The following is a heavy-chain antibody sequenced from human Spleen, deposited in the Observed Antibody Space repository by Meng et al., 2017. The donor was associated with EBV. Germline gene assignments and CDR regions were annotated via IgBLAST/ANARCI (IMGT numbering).Heavy chain of an antibody. CDR1: EAPAPA. J-gene: IGHJ4*02. Sequence: QVQLVQSGAEVKKPESSVKVSFLLEAPAPAPGQGLEYMGGIANHAEKVQGRVTMTRDTSISTAYMELSSLTSEDTAVYYCARGLVVTALTDYWGQGTLVTVSS. D-gene: IGHD2-21*02. CDR2: IA. V-gene: IGHV1-69*06. CDR3: ARGLVVTALTDY.